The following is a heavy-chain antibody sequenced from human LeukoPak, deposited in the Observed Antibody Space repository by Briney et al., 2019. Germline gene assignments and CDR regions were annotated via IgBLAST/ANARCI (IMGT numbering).Heavy chain of an antibody. J-gene: IGHJ4*02. CDR2: IRYDGSNK. CDR1: GFIFSNYG. D-gene: IGHD6-19*01. V-gene: IGHV3-30*02. CDR3: AKDDSSGLDY. Sequence: GGSLRLSCAASGFIFSNYGIHWVRQAPGKGLEWVAFIRYDGSNKNYVDSVKGRFTISRDNSKNTLHLQMNSLRPEDTAVYYCAKDDSSGLDYWGQGTLVTVSS.